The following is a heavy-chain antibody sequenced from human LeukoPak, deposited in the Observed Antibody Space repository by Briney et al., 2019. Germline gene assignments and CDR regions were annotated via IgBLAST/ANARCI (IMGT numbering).Heavy chain of an antibody. V-gene: IGHV1-69*05. J-gene: IGHJ4*02. CDR1: GGTFSSYA. CDR2: IIPIFGAA. Sequence: SVKVSCKASGGTFSSYAISWVRQAPGQGLEWMGGIIPIFGAANYAQKFQGRVTITTDESTSTAYMELSSLRSEDTAVYYCARDGPSGYDYSFDYWGQGTLVTVSS. D-gene: IGHD5-12*01. CDR3: ARDGPSGYDYSFDY.